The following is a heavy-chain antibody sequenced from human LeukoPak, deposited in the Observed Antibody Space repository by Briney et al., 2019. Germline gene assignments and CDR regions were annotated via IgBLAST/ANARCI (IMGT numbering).Heavy chain of an antibody. Sequence: AGGSLRLSCAASGFTFSSYSMNWVRQAPGKGLEWVSSISSSSSYIYYADSVKGRFTISRDNAKNTLYLQMNSLRAEDTAVYYCARVHYGDYVDYWGQGTLVTVSS. CDR1: GFTFSSYS. D-gene: IGHD4-17*01. CDR2: ISSSSSYI. J-gene: IGHJ4*02. V-gene: IGHV3-21*01. CDR3: ARVHYGDYVDY.